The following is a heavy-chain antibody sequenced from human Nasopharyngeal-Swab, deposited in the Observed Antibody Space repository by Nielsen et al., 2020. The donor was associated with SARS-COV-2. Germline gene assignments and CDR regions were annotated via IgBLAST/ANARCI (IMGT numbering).Heavy chain of an antibody. Sequence: PGKGLEWIGYIYYSGSTNYNPSLKSRVTISVDTSKNQFSLKLSSVTAADTAVYYCARGVDDYGDYPGSLVFDYWGQGTLVTVSS. J-gene: IGHJ4*02. D-gene: IGHD4-17*01. CDR2: IYYSGST. V-gene: IGHV4-59*13. CDR3: ARGVDDYGDYPGSLVFDY.